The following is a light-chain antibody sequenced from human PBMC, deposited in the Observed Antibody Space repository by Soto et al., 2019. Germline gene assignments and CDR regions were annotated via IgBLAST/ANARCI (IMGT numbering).Light chain of an antibody. V-gene: IGLV1-44*01. CDR3: AAWDVSLVV. J-gene: IGLJ2*01. Sequence: QSALTQPPSASRTPGQRVTISCSGSSSNIGTNTVIWYQQLPGAAPKLLIYSDNQRPSGVPDRFAGSKSGTSASLAISGLQSEGEADYYCAAWDVSLVVFGGGTQLT. CDR1: SSNIGTNT. CDR2: SDN.